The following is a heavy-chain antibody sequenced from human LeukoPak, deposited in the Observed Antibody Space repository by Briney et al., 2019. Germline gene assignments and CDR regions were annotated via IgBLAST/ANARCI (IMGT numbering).Heavy chain of an antibody. V-gene: IGHV3-23*01. CDR1: GFTFSSYA. D-gene: IGHD3-10*01. CDR2: ISGSGGST. J-gene: IGHJ6*02. CDR3: AKRPPGYYYGMDV. Sequence: GGSLRLSCAASGFTFSSYAMSWVRQAPGQGLEWVSLISGSGGSTYYADSVKGRFTISRDNSKNTLYLQMNSLRAEDTAVYYCAKRPPGYYYGMDVWGQGTTVTVSS.